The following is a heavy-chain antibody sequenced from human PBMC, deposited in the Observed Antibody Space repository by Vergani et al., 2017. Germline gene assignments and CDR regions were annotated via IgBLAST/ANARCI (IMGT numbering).Heavy chain of an antibody. V-gene: IGHV4-34*01. J-gene: IGHJ6*03. CDR1: GGSFTSYH. D-gene: IGHD4-11*01. CDR3: ARVNTETNGHLYYDYYMDV. Sequence: QVQLQQWGGGLLKPSETLSLTCVVNGGSFTSYHWTWIRQSPGEGLGWVGDIDNTGLPDYNPSLKSRLTMSVDKSTNQFSMKFNSVTATDTAIYFCARVNTETNGHLYYDYYMDVWGQGTAVTVS. CDR2: IDNTGLP.